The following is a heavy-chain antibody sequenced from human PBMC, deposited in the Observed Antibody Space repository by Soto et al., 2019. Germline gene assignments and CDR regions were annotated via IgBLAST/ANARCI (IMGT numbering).Heavy chain of an antibody. CDR1: GFTFSSYG. Sequence: QVQLVESGGGVVQPGRSLRLSCAVSGFTFSSYGTHWVRQAPGKGLEWVAVISYDGSNKYYAASVKGRFTISRDNSKNSLYLHMNSLRVEDMAVYYCAKDVGQLLREVSRGCFAPWGQGTLVTVSS. V-gene: IGHV3-30*18. D-gene: IGHD2-2*01. CDR2: ISYDGSNK. CDR3: AKDVGQLLREVSRGCFAP. J-gene: IGHJ5*02.